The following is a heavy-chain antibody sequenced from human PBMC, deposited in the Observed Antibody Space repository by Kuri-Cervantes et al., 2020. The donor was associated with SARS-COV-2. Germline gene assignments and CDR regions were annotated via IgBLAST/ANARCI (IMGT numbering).Heavy chain of an antibody. D-gene: IGHD5-18*01. V-gene: IGHV3-64*04. Sequence: GGSLRLSCSASGFTFSSYAMHWVRQAPGKGLEYVPVISSNGGITYLADSVKGRFTISRDNSKNTLYLQMNSLRAEDTAVYYCARVGRYGYGLVYWGQGTLVTVSS. J-gene: IGHJ4*02. CDR1: GFTFSSYA. CDR3: ARVGRYGYGLVY. CDR2: ISSNGGIT.